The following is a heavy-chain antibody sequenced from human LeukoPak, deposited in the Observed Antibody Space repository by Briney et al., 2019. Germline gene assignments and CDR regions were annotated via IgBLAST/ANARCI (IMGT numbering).Heavy chain of an antibody. J-gene: IGHJ4*02. V-gene: IGHV4-39*01. CDR3: ARHHSEEVGPYFDY. Sequence: SETLSLTCTVSGGSISSNTQYWSWIRQPPGKGPEWLGSNYYSGSTYYNPSLKSRVTISADTSKNQFSLKLSSVTAADTALYYCARHHSEEVGPYFDYWGQGILVTVSS. D-gene: IGHD4-11*01. CDR2: NYYSGST. CDR1: GGSISSNTQY.